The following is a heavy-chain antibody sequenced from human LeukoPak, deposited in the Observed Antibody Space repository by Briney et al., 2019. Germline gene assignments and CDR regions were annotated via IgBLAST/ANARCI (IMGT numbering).Heavy chain of an antibody. Sequence: ASVKVSCKASGYTFTSDDINWVRQATGQGLEWMGWMNPNSGNTGYAQKFQGRVTMTRNTSISTAYMELSSLRSEDTAVYYCARVKVGSGWSYYYYYYGMDVWGQGTTVTVSS. CDR2: MNPNSGNT. J-gene: IGHJ6*02. V-gene: IGHV1-8*01. D-gene: IGHD6-19*01. CDR1: GYTFTSDD. CDR3: ARVKVGSGWSYYYYYYGMDV.